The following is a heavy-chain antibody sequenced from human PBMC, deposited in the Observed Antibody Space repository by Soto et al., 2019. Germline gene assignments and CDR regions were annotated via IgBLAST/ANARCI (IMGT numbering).Heavy chain of an antibody. D-gene: IGHD2-2*01. Sequence: EVQVVESGGGLVQPGGSLRLSCAASGFSCTNNYMNWVRQAPRKGLEWVSIIDIGGNTYYADSVKDRFTISRDNSRNTLYLHMDSLRAEDTAVYYCARGRGSTGYLGREHYFDYWGQGTLVTVSP. V-gene: IGHV3-66*01. J-gene: IGHJ4*02. CDR3: ARGRGSTGYLGREHYFDY. CDR2: IDIGGNT. CDR1: GFSCTNNY.